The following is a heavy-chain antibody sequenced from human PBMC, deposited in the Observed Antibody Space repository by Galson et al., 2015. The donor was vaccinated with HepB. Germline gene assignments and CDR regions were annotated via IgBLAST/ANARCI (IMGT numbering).Heavy chain of an antibody. V-gene: IGHV1-18*04. D-gene: IGHD4-23*01. CDR3: ARVRQDYGGNSYFDY. J-gene: IGHJ4*02. Sequence: SVKVSCKASGYTFTSYGISWVRQAPGQGLEWMGWISAYNGNTNYAQKLQGRVTMTTDTSTSTAYMELRSLRSDDTAVYYCARVRQDYGGNSYFDYWGQGTLVTVSS. CDR1: GYTFTSYG. CDR2: ISAYNGNT.